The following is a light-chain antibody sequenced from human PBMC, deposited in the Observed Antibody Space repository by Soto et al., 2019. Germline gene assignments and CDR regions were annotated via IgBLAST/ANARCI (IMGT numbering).Light chain of an antibody. CDR2: GAS. CDR3: QQYGSSGT. V-gene: IGKV3-20*01. Sequence: EIVLTQSPGTLSLSPGEIATLSCSASQSVISSYLAWYQQKPGQAPRLLIYGASNRATGIPDRFSGSGSGTDFTLTISRLEPEDFAVYYCQQYGSSGTFGQGTKVDIK. J-gene: IGKJ1*01. CDR1: QSVISSY.